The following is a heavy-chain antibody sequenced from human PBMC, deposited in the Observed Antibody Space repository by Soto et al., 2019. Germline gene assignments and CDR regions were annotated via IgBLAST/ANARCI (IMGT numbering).Heavy chain of an antibody. CDR3: ARGPRHCRGGGCYSMAY. CDR1: GCNCGDHG. V-gene: IGHV3-49*04. Sequence: GCLRLSWTVAGCNCGDHGLSWVRQAPGKGLEWLGFIRSNRFGATTEIAASVKGRFSISRDDSNITAYLQMNSLQSEDTAVYYCARGPRHCRGGGCYSMAYWGRGTRVTVSP. CDR2: IRSNRFGATT. D-gene: IGHD2-15*01. J-gene: IGHJ4*02.